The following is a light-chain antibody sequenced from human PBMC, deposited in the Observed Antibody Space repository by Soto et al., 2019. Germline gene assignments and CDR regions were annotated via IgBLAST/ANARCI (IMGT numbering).Light chain of an antibody. Sequence: QSVLTQPSSASGTPGQRVTISCSGSSPNIGSNFVYWYQQLPGAAPKLLIYRDSQRASGVPDRFSGSKSGTSASLAISGLRSEDEADYPCAAWDDNLSGYVFGTGTKLTVL. CDR3: AAWDDNLSGYV. CDR2: RDS. J-gene: IGLJ1*01. CDR1: SPNIGSNF. V-gene: IGLV1-47*01.